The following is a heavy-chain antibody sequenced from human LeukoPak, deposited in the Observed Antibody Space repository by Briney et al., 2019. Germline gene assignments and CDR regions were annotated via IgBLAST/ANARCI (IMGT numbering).Heavy chain of an antibody. D-gene: IGHD5-24*01. Sequence: GGSLRLSCAASGFTFSTHWMHWARQAPGKGLEWVSRMNCDGSSSSYADSVKGLFTVSRDNANSTLYLQMNSLSAEDTVVYYCARGGDGSNIYWYFDLWGRGTLVTVSS. CDR2: MNCDGSSS. V-gene: IGHV3-74*01. J-gene: IGHJ2*01. CDR3: ARGGDGSNIYWYFDL. CDR1: GFTFSTHW.